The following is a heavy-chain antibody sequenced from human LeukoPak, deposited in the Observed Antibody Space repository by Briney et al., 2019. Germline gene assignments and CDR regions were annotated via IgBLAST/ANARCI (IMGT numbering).Heavy chain of an antibody. CDR1: GGSISSYY. J-gene: IGHJ4*02. D-gene: IGHD3-22*01. Sequence: SETLSLTCTVSGGSISSYYWSWIRQPPGKGLEWIGYIYYSGSTNYNPSLKSRVTISVDTSKNQFSLKLSSVTAADTAVYYCARLAPRYDSSGIDYWGQGTLVTVSS. V-gene: IGHV4-59*08. CDR3: ARLAPRYDSSGIDY. CDR2: IYYSGST.